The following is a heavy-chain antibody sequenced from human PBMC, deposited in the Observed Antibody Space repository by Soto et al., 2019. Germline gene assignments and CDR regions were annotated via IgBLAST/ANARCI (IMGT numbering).Heavy chain of an antibody. CDR1: GYTFTNYP. V-gene: IGHV1-18*04. J-gene: IGHJ4*02. CDR3: GRESSGSGWSFDF. Sequence: VQLVQSGAEVKKPGASVKVSCKASGYTFTNYPITWVRQAPGQGLEWMGWINTYNRNTIYAQKFQGRVTMTTDTSTSTSYLELGSLRSDDTAVYYCGRESSGSGWSFDFWGQGSLVTVSS. CDR2: INTYNRNT. D-gene: IGHD6-19*01.